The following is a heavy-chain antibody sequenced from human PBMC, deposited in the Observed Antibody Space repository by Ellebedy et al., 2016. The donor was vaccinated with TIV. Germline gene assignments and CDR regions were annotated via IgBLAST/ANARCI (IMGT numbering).Heavy chain of an antibody. D-gene: IGHD3-22*01. CDR3: ARDAMIWIFDF. CDR1: GFTFNSYS. J-gene: IGHJ4*02. V-gene: IGHV3-48*01. Sequence: PGGSLRLSCAGSGFTFNSYSMNWVRQAPGKGLEWISYISKSDTTYYADSVRGRFIISRDNTQKSVYLQMNSLGLEDTAVYYCARDAMIWIFDFWGKGTLVTVSS. CDR2: ISKSDTT.